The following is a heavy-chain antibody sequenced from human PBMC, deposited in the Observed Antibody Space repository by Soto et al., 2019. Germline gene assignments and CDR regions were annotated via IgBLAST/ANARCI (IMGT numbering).Heavy chain of an antibody. CDR3: ARDLRYFDWFPSEWYYYGMDV. CDR2: ISSSGSTI. J-gene: IGHJ6*02. V-gene: IGHV3-48*03. Sequence: GGALRLSCAASGFTFSSYEMNWVRQAPGKGLEWVSYISSSGSTIYYADSVKGRFTISRDNAKNSLYLQMNSLRAEDTAVYYCARDLRYFDWFPSEWYYYGMDVWGQGTTVTVSS. D-gene: IGHD3-9*01. CDR1: GFTFSSYE.